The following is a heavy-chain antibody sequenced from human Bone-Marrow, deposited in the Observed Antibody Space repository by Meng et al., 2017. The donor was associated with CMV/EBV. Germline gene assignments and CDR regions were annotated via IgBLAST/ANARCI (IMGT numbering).Heavy chain of an antibody. D-gene: IGHD4-17*01. CDR2: INTDGSST. J-gene: IGHJ6*02. Sequence: GESLKISCAASGFTFSRYWMHWVRQAPGKGLVWVSSINTDGSSTTYADSVKGRFTISRDNAKNTLYLQMNSLRAEDTAVYYCARGSPDYEYYYYGMDVWGQGTTVTVSS. CDR1: GFTFSRYW. CDR3: ARGSPDYEYYYYGMDV. V-gene: IGHV3-74*01.